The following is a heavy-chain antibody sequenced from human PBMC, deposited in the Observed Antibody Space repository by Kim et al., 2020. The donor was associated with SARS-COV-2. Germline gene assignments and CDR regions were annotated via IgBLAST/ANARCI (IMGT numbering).Heavy chain of an antibody. CDR3: ARDLGRDGPEVHPDY. CDR1: GFTFSDYS. Sequence: GGSLRLSCAASGFTFSDYSMNWVRQAPGMGLEWISSISSGSSYIFYADSVKGRFTISRDNAKNSLYLQMNSLRPEDTAVYYCARDLGRDGPEVHPDYWAQGTLVTVSS. CDR2: ISSGSSYI. V-gene: IGHV3-21*01. J-gene: IGHJ4*02. D-gene: IGHD3-16*01.